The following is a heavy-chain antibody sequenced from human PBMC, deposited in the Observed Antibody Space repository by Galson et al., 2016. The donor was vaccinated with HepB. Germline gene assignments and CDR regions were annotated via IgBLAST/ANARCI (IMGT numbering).Heavy chain of an antibody. Sequence: LSLTCSVSSVSISSGGYYWNWIRQHPGKGLEWIGSTYYTGRTSYNPSLKSRVIMSVDTSKNLFSLKLNSVTVADTAVYYCARGNWAFDYWGQGILVTVSS. CDR3: ARGNWAFDY. D-gene: IGHD7-27*01. CDR1: SVSISSGGYY. J-gene: IGHJ4*02. V-gene: IGHV4-31*03. CDR2: TYYTGRT.